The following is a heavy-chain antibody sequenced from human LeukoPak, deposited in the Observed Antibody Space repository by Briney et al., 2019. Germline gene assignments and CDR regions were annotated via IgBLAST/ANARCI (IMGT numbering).Heavy chain of an antibody. V-gene: IGHV4-31*03. Sequence: SETLSLTCTVSGGSISRGGYYWSWIRQHPGKGLEWIGYIYYSGSTYYNPSLKSRVTISVDTSKNQFSLKLSSVTAADTAVYYCARDATAGTGEGVFDYWGQGTLVTVSS. D-gene: IGHD6-19*01. CDR3: ARDATAGTGEGVFDY. J-gene: IGHJ4*02. CDR1: GGSISRGGYY. CDR2: IYYSGST.